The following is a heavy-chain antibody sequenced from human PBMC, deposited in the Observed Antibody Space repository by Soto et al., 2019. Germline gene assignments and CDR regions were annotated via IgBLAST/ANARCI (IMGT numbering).Heavy chain of an antibody. Sequence: GGSLRLSCSASGFTFSSHAMSWVRQGPGKGLEWVSAISESGASTYYADSVKGRFTISRDNSKNTLYLQMNSLRVEDTAVYYCAKPSTRYCGGDCSWDYWGQGTLVTVSS. D-gene: IGHD2-21*02. CDR3: AKPSTRYCGGDCSWDY. J-gene: IGHJ4*02. V-gene: IGHV3-23*01. CDR2: ISESGAST. CDR1: GFTFSSHA.